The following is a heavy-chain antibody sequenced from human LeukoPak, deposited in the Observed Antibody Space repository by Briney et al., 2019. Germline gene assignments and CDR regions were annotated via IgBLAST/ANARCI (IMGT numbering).Heavy chain of an antibody. CDR2: INPNSGGT. CDR3: ARDYDILTGYSTAYYFDY. J-gene: IGHJ4*02. V-gene: IGHV1-2*02. CDR1: GYTFTGYY. D-gene: IGHD3-9*01. Sequence: ASVKVSCKASGYTFTGYYMHWVRQAPGQGLEWMGWINPNSGGTNYAQKFQGRVTMTRDTSISTAYMELSRLRSDDTAVYYCARDYDILTGYSTAYYFDYWGQGTLVAVSS.